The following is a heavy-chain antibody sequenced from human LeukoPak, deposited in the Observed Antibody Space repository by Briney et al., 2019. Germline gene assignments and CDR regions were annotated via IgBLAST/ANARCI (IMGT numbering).Heavy chain of an antibody. CDR1: GSSISAYY. D-gene: IGHD4-17*01. CDR2: IYYSGSA. Sequence: SETLSLTCTVSGSSISAYYWTWIRQSPGEGLEWIGNIYYSGSANSNPSLKSRVTVSLDTSKNQFSLKVRSVTAVDTAVYYCARGNNYGDSFDYWGQGTLVTVSS. V-gene: IGHV4-59*01. J-gene: IGHJ4*02. CDR3: ARGNNYGDSFDY.